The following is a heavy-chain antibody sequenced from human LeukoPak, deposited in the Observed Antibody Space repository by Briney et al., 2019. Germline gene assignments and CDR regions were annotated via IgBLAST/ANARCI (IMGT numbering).Heavy chain of an antibody. Sequence: SETLSLTCAVSGYSISSGYYWGWVRQPPGEGLEWIGTIYHTGRNDYNPSLKSRITISVETYKNQFSLKMSSVTAADTAVYYCARHPPQYCSGTSCYDYWGQGTLVTVSS. J-gene: IGHJ4*02. CDR2: IYHTGRN. CDR3: ARHPPQYCSGTSCYDY. V-gene: IGHV4-38-2*01. D-gene: IGHD2-2*01. CDR1: GYSISSGYY.